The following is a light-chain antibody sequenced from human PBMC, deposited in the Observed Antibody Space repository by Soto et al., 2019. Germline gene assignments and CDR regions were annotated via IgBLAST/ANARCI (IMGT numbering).Light chain of an antibody. CDR1: QSISSK. J-gene: IGKJ5*01. CDR3: QQYKILSSIT. Sequence: EIVMTQSPATLSVSPGERATLSCRASQSISSKVGWYQQKPGQAPRLLIYGASTRATGVPPRFSGSGSGTEFTLTISSLQSEDFAVYYCQQYKILSSITFGQGTRLEIK. V-gene: IGKV3-15*01. CDR2: GAS.